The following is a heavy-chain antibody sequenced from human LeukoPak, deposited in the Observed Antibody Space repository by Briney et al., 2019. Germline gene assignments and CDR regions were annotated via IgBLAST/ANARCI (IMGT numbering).Heavy chain of an antibody. CDR1: GYTFTGYY. CDR3: AREPNNYYDSSGYSG. D-gene: IGHD3-22*01. V-gene: IGHV1-2*02. Sequence: ASVKVSCKASGYTFTGYYMHWVRQAPGQGLGWMGWINPNSGGTNYAQKFQGRVTMTRDTSISTAYMELSRLRSDDTAVYYCAREPNNYYDSSGYSGWGQGTLVTVSS. CDR2: INPNSGGT. J-gene: IGHJ4*02.